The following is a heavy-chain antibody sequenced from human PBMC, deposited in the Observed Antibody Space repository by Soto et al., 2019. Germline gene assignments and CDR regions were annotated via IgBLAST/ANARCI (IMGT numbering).Heavy chain of an antibody. CDR2: INPSGGST. V-gene: IGHV1-46*01. Sequence: GASVKVSCKASGYTFTSYYMHWVRQAPGQGLEWMGIINPSGGSTSYAQKFQGRVTMTRDTSTSTVYMELSSLRSEDTAVYYCARSPPVTIFGVVMASPSDYYGMDVWGQGTTVTVSS. D-gene: IGHD3-3*01. J-gene: IGHJ6*02. CDR1: GYTFTSYY. CDR3: ARSPPVTIFGVVMASPSDYYGMDV.